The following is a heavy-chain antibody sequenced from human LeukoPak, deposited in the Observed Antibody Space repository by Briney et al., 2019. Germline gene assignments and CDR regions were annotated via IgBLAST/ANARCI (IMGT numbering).Heavy chain of an antibody. CDR1: GGSISSGGYY. Sequence: SETLSLTCTVSGGSISSGGYYWSWIRQHPGKGLEWIGYIYYSGSTYYNPSLKSRVTISVDTSKNQFSLKLSSVTAADTAVYYCARVAGATYWFDPWGQGTLVTVSS. V-gene: IGHV4-31*03. J-gene: IGHJ5*02. CDR3: ARVAGATYWFDP. D-gene: IGHD1-26*01. CDR2: IYYSGST.